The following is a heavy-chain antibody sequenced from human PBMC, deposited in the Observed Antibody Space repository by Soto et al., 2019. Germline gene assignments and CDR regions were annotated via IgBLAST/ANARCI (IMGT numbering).Heavy chain of an antibody. Sequence: SETLSLTCTVSGGSISSYYWSWIRQPPGKGLEWIGYIYYSGSTNYNPSLKSRVTISVDTSKNQFSLKLSSVTAADTAVYYCARGPWCSSTSCSAGNWFDPWGQGTLVTVSS. CDR1: GGSISSYY. CDR3: ARGPWCSSTSCSAGNWFDP. D-gene: IGHD2-2*01. V-gene: IGHV4-59*01. J-gene: IGHJ5*02. CDR2: IYYSGST.